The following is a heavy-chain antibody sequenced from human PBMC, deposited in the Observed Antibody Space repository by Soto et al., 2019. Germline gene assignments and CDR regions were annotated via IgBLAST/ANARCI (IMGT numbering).Heavy chain of an antibody. Sequence: EVQLVETGGGLIQPGGSLRLSCAASGFTVSSNYMSWVRQAPGKGLEWVSVIYSGGSTYYEDSVKGRFTNSRDNSKNSLYLQMNSLRAEDTAVYYCARELEGGSVDYWGQGTLVTVSS. D-gene: IGHD1-1*01. CDR1: GFTVSSNY. J-gene: IGHJ4*02. V-gene: IGHV3-53*02. CDR3: ARELEGGSVDY. CDR2: IYSGGST.